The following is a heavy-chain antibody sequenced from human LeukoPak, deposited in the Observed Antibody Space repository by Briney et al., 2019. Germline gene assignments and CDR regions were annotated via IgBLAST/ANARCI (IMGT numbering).Heavy chain of an antibody. Sequence: GGSLRLSCAASGFTFSSYAMSWVRQAPGKGLEWVSAISGSGGSTYYADSVKGRFTISRDNSKNTLYLQMNSLRAEGTAVYYCAKPYYYDSRKYYFDYWGQGTLVTVSS. D-gene: IGHD3-22*01. V-gene: IGHV3-23*01. CDR1: GFTFSSYA. CDR2: ISGSGGST. CDR3: AKPYYYDSRKYYFDY. J-gene: IGHJ4*02.